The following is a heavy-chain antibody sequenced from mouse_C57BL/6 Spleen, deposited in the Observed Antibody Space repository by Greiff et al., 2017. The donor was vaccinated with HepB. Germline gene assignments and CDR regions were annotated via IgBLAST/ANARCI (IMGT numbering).Heavy chain of an antibody. CDR3: ARGGYWGNYDLAY. J-gene: IGHJ3*01. D-gene: IGHD2-1*01. V-gene: IGHV1-61*01. Sequence: QVQLQQPGAELVRPGSSVKLSCKASGYTFTSYWMDWVKQRPGQGLEWIGNIYPSDSETYYNQKFKDKATLTVDKSSSTAYMQLRSLTSEDSAVYYCARGGYWGNYDLAYWGQGTLVTVSA. CDR2: IYPSDSET. CDR1: GYTFTSYW.